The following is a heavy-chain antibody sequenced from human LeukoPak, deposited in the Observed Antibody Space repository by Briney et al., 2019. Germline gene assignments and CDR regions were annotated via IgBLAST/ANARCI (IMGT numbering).Heavy chain of an antibody. D-gene: IGHD3-22*01. Sequence: ASVKVSCKASGYTFTSYDINWERQATGQGLEWMGWMNPNSGNTGYAQKFQGRVTMTRTTSISTAYMELSSLRSEDTAVYYCARDYYDSSGAWSFDIWGQGTMVTVSS. CDR3: ARDYYDSSGAWSFDI. CDR1: GYTFTSYD. CDR2: MNPNSGNT. V-gene: IGHV1-8*01. J-gene: IGHJ3*02.